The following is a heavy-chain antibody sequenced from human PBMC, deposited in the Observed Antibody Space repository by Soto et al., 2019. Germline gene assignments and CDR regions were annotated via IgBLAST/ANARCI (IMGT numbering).Heavy chain of an antibody. Sequence: EVQLVESGGGLVKPGRSLRLSCTASGFTFGDYAMSWFRQAPGKGLEWVGFIRSKAYGGTTEYAASVKGRFTLSRDDSKSSAYLQMNSLKTEDTAVYYCTSEVGEGGIAARPDGYFDYWGQGTLVTVSS. V-gene: IGHV3-49*05. J-gene: IGHJ4*02. CDR3: TSEVGEGGIAARPDGYFDY. CDR1: GFTFGDYA. CDR2: IRSKAYGGTT. D-gene: IGHD6-6*01.